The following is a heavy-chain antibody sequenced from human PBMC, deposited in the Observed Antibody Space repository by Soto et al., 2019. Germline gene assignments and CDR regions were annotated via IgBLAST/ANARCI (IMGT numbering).Heavy chain of an antibody. CDR1: GYSISSGYY. Sequence: SETLSLTCAVSGYSISSGYYWGWIRQPPGKGLEWIGSIYHSGSTYYNPSLKSRVTISVDTSKNQFSLKLSSVTAADTAVYYCARDRSGSGSYYYYYGMDVWGQGTTVT. J-gene: IGHJ6*02. D-gene: IGHD3-10*01. V-gene: IGHV4-38-2*02. CDR3: ARDRSGSGSYYYYYGMDV. CDR2: IYHSGST.